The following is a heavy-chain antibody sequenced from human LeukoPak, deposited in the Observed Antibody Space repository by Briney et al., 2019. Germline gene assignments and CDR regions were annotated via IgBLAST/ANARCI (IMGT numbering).Heavy chain of an antibody. Sequence: GGSLRLSCAASGFTFSSYAMNWVRQAPGKGLEWVSGISGSGGSTNYADSVKGRFTISRDNSKNTLYLQVNSLRDEDTAVYHCARARGGYYHDYWGQGTLVTVSS. CDR2: ISGSGGST. J-gene: IGHJ4*02. D-gene: IGHD3-3*01. V-gene: IGHV3-23*01. CDR3: ARARGGYYHDY. CDR1: GFTFSSYA.